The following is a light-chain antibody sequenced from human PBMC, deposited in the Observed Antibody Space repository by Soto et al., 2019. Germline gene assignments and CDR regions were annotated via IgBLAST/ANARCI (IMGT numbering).Light chain of an antibody. Sequence: EIVMTQTPLSSPVTQGQPASISCRSSQSLEHSDGNTYLSWLQQRPGQPPRLLIYQISNRLSGVSDRFSGSGAGTDFTLKISRVEVEDVGIYFCMQATQMPLTFGQGTRLEIK. CDR1: QSLEHSDGNTY. CDR3: MQATQMPLT. CDR2: QIS. V-gene: IGKV2-24*01. J-gene: IGKJ5*01.